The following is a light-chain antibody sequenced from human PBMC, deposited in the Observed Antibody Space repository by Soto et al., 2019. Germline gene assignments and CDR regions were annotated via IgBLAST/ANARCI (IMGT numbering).Light chain of an antibody. V-gene: IGKV3-20*01. CDR1: QSVSATY. Sequence: EIVLTQSPGTLSLSPGERATLSCRASQSVSATYLAWYKQKPGKAPRLLIYGASNRATGIPDRFTGSGSGTDFTLAISRLEPADFAVYFCQQDFSSPMYTCGQGTKLEIK. J-gene: IGKJ2*01. CDR2: GAS. CDR3: QQDFSSPMYT.